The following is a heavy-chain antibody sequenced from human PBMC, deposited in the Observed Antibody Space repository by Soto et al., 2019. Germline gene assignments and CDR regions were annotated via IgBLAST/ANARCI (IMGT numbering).Heavy chain of an antibody. CDR2: SRAKSNGYTT. V-gene: IGHV3-72*01. CDR3: VGESFYRLDY. J-gene: IGHJ4*02. D-gene: IGHD3-16*01. CDR1: GFTFSDFH. Sequence: EVQLVESGGGLVQPGGSLRLSCAASGFTFSDFHMNWVRQAPGKGLEWVGRSRAKSNGYTTEYAASVKGRFTVSRDDSKNTLFLQMNSLNIGDAAMYYCVGESFYRLDYWGQGSLVTVSS.